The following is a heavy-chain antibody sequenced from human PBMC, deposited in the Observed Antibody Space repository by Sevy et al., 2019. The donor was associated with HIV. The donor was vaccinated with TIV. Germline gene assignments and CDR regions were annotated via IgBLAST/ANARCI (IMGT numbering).Heavy chain of an antibody. Sequence: GGSLRLSCAASGFTFSSYAMNWVRQAPGKGLDWVSGISGSGDSTYYADSVKGRFTISRDNSGNTLFLQMNSLRAEDTAVYYCAKGTTSSARAKFDSWGQGTLVTVSS. V-gene: IGHV3-23*01. CDR1: GFTFSSYA. J-gene: IGHJ4*02. D-gene: IGHD2-2*01. CDR3: AKGTTSSARAKFDS. CDR2: ISGSGDST.